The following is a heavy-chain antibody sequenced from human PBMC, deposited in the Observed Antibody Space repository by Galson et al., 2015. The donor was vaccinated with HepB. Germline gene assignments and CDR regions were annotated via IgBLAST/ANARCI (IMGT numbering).Heavy chain of an antibody. CDR1: GYTSTNYH. D-gene: IGHD3-22*01. Sequence: SVKVSCKASGYTSTNYHIHWVRQAPGQGLEWMGIINPNDGATSYPQKFQGRFTISRDNSKKTLYLQMSGLRVEDTAVYYCANGWLLPTPRGRGAGHWGQGTLVTVSS. J-gene: IGHJ4*02. CDR3: ANGWLLPTPRGRGAGH. V-gene: IGHV1-46*01. CDR2: INPNDGAT.